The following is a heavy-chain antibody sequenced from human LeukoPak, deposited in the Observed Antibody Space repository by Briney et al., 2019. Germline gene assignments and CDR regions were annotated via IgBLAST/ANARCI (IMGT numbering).Heavy chain of an antibody. V-gene: IGHV1-69*05. CDR2: IIPIFGTA. CDR1: GGTFSSYA. Sequence: GASVKVSCKASGGTFSSYAISWVRQAPGQGLEWMGGIIPIFGTANYAQKFQGRVTITTDESTSTAYMELSSLRSEDTAVYYCARARLLGYCSSTSCVCWFDPWGQGTLVTVSS. D-gene: IGHD2-2*01. CDR3: ARARLLGYCSSTSCVCWFDP. J-gene: IGHJ5*02.